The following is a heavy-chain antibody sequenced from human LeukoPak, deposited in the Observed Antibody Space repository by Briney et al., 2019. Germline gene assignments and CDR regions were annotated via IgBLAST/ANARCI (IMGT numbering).Heavy chain of an antibody. CDR3: ARGLHGYSYVFDS. V-gene: IGHV4-4*07. CDR2: IYTSGST. CDR1: GGSISSYY. Sequence: SETLSLTCTVSGGSISSYYWSWIRQPAGKGLEWIGRIYTSGSTNYYPFLKSRVTISVDTSKNQFSLKLTSVTAADTAVYYCARGLHGYSYVFDSWGQGTLVTVS. J-gene: IGHJ4*02. D-gene: IGHD5-18*01.